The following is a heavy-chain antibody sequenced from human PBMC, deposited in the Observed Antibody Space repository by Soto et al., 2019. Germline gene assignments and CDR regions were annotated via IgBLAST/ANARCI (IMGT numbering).Heavy chain of an antibody. D-gene: IGHD3-16*01. CDR3: VKALLGGSYAYTPFDY. CDR1: GFTFDDYA. Sequence: GGSLRLSCAASGFTFDDYAMHWVRQAPGKGLEWVSGISWNGGSIGYADSVKGRFTISRDKAKNSLYLQMNSLRAEDTALYYCVKALLGGSYAYTPFDYWGQGTLVTVSS. CDR2: ISWNGGSI. J-gene: IGHJ4*02. V-gene: IGHV3-9*01.